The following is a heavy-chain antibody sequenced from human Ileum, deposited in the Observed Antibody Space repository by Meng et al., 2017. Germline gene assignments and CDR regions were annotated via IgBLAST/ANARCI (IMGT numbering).Heavy chain of an antibody. CDR1: GFTFSSYS. J-gene: IGHJ4*02. D-gene: IGHD5-18*01. CDR2: ISSSSSYI. CDR3: ARGGYSYGLLFDY. V-gene: IGHV3-21*01. Sequence: VELVVSGGGLVKPGGSLRLSCAASGFTFSSYSMNWVRQAPGKGLEWVSSISSSSSYIYYADSVKGRFTISRDNAKNSLYLQMNSLRAEDTAVYYCARGGYSYGLLFDYWGQGTLVTVSS.